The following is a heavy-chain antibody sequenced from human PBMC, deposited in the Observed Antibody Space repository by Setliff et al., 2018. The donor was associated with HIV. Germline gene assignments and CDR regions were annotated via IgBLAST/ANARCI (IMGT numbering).Heavy chain of an antibody. Sequence: ASVKVSCKASGYTFTGYYMHWVRQAPGQGLEWMGRVDPEDGETIYAEKFQGRVTITADRSKDTAYMELSSLRSEDTAVYYCATSYCSSTTCNYYGMDVWGQGTTVTVSS. CDR2: VDPEDGET. CDR1: GYTFTGYY. D-gene: IGHD2-2*01. V-gene: IGHV1-69-2*01. J-gene: IGHJ6*02. CDR3: ATSYCSSTTCNYYGMDV.